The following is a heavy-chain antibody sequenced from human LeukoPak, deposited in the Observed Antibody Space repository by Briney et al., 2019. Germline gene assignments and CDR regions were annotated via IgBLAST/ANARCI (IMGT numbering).Heavy chain of an antibody. D-gene: IGHD5-12*01. V-gene: IGHV4-39*01. CDR3: ARQVLGYSGYEYYFDY. J-gene: IGHJ4*02. CDR1: GGSISDISYY. Sequence: SETLSLTCTVSGGSISDISYYWGWIRQPPGKGLEWIGSIYYSGSTYYNPSLKSRVTISVDTSKNQFSLKLSSVTAADTAVYYCARQVLGYSGYEYYFDYWGQGTLVTVSS. CDR2: IYYSGST.